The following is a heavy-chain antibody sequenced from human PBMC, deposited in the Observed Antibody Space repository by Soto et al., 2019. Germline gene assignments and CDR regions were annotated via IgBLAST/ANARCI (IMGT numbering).Heavy chain of an antibody. CDR2: ISGSGGTT. V-gene: IGHV3-23*01. D-gene: IGHD3-10*01. CDR3: AKQRADFGSGSDTFFLDN. J-gene: IGHJ4*02. Sequence: EVQLLESGGGLVQPGGSLRISCLASGFTFSGNAMSWVRQAPGKRLAWVSAISGSGGTTFYADSVKGRFAVSRDNSENTLYLQMDSLSAEDTAVYYCAKQRADFGSGSDTFFLDNWGQGTLVTVSS. CDR1: GFTFSGNA.